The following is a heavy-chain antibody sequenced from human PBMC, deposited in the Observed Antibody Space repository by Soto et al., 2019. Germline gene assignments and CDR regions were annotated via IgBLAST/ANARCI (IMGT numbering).Heavy chain of an antibody. CDR2: IKHDGSEK. Sequence: PGGSLRLSCAASGFTFSSLWMSWVRQSPGRGLECVATIKHDGSEKYYVDSVKGRFTISRDNARNSLFLQMNSLRDEDSAVYYCVKYARTLEFDPWGQGTLVTVSS. J-gene: IGHJ5*02. CDR3: VKYARTLEFDP. V-gene: IGHV3-7*05. D-gene: IGHD2-2*01. CDR1: GFTFSSLW.